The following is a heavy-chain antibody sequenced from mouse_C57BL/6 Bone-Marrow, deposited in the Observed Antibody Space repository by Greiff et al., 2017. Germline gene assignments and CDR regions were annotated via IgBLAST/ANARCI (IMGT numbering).Heavy chain of an antibody. CDR1: GFTFSSYG. Sequence: EVMLVESGGDLVKPGGSLKLSCAASGFTFSSYGMSWVRQTPDKRLEWVATISSGGSNTYYPDSVKGRFTISRDNAKNTLYLQMSSLTSEYTAIYYCARRGDGTMDYWGQGTSVTVSS. CDR2: ISSGGSNT. V-gene: IGHV5-6*02. J-gene: IGHJ4*01. CDR3: ARRGDGTMDY.